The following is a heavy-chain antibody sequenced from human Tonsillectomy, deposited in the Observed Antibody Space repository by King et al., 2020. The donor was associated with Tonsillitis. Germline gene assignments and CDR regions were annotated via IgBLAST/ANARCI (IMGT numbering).Heavy chain of an antibody. Sequence: VTLKESGPALVKPTQTLTLTCTFSGFSLNTSGMCLSWIRQPPGKALEWLARIDWDDDKYYSTSLKTRLTISKDTSKNQVVLTMTNMDPVDTATYYCARGRRGYSYGYFDYWGQGTLVTVSS. D-gene: IGHD5-18*01. CDR1: GFSLNTSGMC. CDR3: ARGRRGYSYGYFDY. CDR2: IDWDDDK. V-gene: IGHV2-70*15. J-gene: IGHJ4*02.